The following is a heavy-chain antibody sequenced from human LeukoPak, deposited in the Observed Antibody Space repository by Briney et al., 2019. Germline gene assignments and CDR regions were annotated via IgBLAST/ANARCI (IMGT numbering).Heavy chain of an antibody. V-gene: IGHV1-2*06. CDR2: INPNSGGI. J-gene: IGHJ4*02. D-gene: IGHD3-10*01. CDR3: ARGRSILRGVLDF. Sequence: ASVKVSCKASGYTFTDYYIHWVRQAPGQGLEWMGRINPNSGGINYARKFQGRVTMTRDTSITTAYMELSRLRSDDTAVYYCARGRSILRGVLDFWGQGTLVTVSS. CDR1: GYTFTDYY.